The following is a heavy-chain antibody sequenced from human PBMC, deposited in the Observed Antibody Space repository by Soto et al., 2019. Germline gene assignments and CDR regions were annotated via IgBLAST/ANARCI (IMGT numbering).Heavy chain of an antibody. Sequence: QVQLQEWGPGLMKPSQTLSLTSTVSGRSISSGGYYWRWMRQHPGKGLEWIGYIYYSGSNYYNPSLNSRVTISVDTSKNQFSLKLGSVTAADTTVYYFAREACTSTVCYYYYMDVLGKGTTGAGAS. CDR2: IYYSGSN. CDR3: AREACTSTVCYYYYMDV. CDR1: GRSISSGGYY. D-gene: IGHD2-2*01. V-gene: IGHV4-31*03. J-gene: IGHJ6*03.